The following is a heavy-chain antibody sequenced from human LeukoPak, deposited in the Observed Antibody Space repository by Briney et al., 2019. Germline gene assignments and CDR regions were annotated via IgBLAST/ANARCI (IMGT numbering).Heavy chain of an antibody. CDR3: ARAYSYGYYYYYYGMDV. V-gene: IGHV5-51*01. CDR1: GYSSTSYW. CDR2: IYPGDSDT. D-gene: IGHD5-18*01. J-gene: IGHJ6*02. Sequence: GESLKISCKGSGYSSTSYWIGWVRQMPGKGLEWMGIIYPGDSDTRYSPSFQGQVTISADKSISTAYLQWSSLKASDTAMYYCARAYSYGYYYYYYGMDVWGQGTTVTVSS.